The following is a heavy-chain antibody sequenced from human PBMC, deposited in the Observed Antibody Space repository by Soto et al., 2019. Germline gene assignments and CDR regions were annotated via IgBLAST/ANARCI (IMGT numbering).Heavy chain of an antibody. Sequence: QVQLQESGPGLVKPSETLSLTCTVSGGSISSYYWSWIRQPPGKGLEWIGYIYYSGSTNYNPALNSRVTISVDTSKNQFSLKLSSVTAADTAVYYCGRTSDRSKSCPFDYWGQGTLVTVSS. CDR3: GRTSDRSKSCPFDY. V-gene: IGHV4-59*01. CDR2: IYYSGST. D-gene: IGHD3-22*01. J-gene: IGHJ4*02. CDR1: GGSISSYY.